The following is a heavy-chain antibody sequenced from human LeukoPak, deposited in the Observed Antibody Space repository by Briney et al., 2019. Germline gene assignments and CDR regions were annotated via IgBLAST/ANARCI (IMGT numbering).Heavy chain of an antibody. J-gene: IGHJ4*02. D-gene: IGHD3-22*01. CDR3: TRGDYYDSSGYYFLFDY. V-gene: IGHV3-15*01. CDR1: GFTFSNAW. Sequence: GGSLRLSCAASGFTFSNAWMSWVRQTPGKGLEWVGRIKSKTDGETTDYAAPVKGRFTISRDDSKNTLYLEMNSLKTEDTAVYYCTRGDYYDSSGYYFLFDYWGQGTLVTVSS. CDR2: IKSKTDGETT.